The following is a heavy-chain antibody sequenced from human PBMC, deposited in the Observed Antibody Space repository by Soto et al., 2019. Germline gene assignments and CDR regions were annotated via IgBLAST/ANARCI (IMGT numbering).Heavy chain of an antibody. CDR2: ISYDGSNK. CDR3: TKDRGYCSSTRCLEYGMDV. J-gene: IGHJ6*02. CDR1: GFTFSSYG. D-gene: IGHD2-2*01. Sequence: GGSLRLSCAASGFTFSSYGMHWVRQAPGKGLEWVAVISYDGSNKYYADSVKGRFTISRDNSKNTLYLQMNSLRAEDTAVYYCTKDRGYCSSTRCLEYGMDVWGQGTTVTVSS. V-gene: IGHV3-30*18.